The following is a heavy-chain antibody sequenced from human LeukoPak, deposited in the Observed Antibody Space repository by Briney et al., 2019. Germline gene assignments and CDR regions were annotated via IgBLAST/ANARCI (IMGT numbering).Heavy chain of an antibody. J-gene: IGHJ4*02. D-gene: IGHD6-19*01. CDR3: ARHEGAVAARPPFDY. Sequence: SGGSLRLSCAASGFTFSSYEMNWVRQAPGKGLEWVSYISSSGSTIYYADSVKGRFTISRDNAKNSLYLQMNSLRAEDTAVYYCARHEGAVAARPPFDYWGQGTLVTVSS. CDR2: ISSSGSTI. CDR1: GFTFSSYE. V-gene: IGHV3-48*03.